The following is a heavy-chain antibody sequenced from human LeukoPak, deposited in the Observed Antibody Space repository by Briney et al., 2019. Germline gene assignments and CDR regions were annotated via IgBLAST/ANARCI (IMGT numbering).Heavy chain of an antibody. D-gene: IGHD3-10*01. CDR3: AKDLPMTPRGY. V-gene: IGHV3-23*01. CDR2: ISGSGGST. J-gene: IGHJ4*02. CDR1: GFTFSSYA. Sequence: GGSLRLSCAASGFTFSSYAMSWARQAPGEGLEWVSAISGSGGSTYYADSVKGRFTISRDNSKNTLYLQMNSLRAEDTAVYYCAKDLPMTPRGYWGQGTLVTVSS.